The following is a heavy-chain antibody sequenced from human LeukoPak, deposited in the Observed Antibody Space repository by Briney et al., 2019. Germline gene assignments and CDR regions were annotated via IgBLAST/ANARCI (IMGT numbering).Heavy chain of an antibody. V-gene: IGHV6-1*01. CDR3: ARSITVLRFLEWLGLNYYYYMDV. Sequence: SQTLSLTCAISGDSVSSNSAAWNWIRQSPSRGLEWLGRTYYRSKWYKDYAVSVKSRITINPDTSKNQFSLQLNSVTPEDTAVYYCARSITVLRFLEWLGLNYYYYMDVWGKGTTVTVSS. D-gene: IGHD3-3*01. J-gene: IGHJ6*03. CDR2: TYYRSKWYK. CDR1: GDSVSSNSAA.